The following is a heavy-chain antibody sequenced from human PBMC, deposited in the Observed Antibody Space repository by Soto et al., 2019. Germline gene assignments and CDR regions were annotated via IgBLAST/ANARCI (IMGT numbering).Heavy chain of an antibody. CDR2: IGTAGDT. CDR1: GFTFSSYD. J-gene: IGHJ6*03. V-gene: IGHV3-13*01. Sequence: EVQLVESGGGLVQPGGSLRLSCAASGFTFSSYDMHWVRQATGKGLEWVSAIGTAGDTYYPGSVKGRFTISRENAKNSLYLQMNRLRAGDTAVYYCARAGREYSSSWGYYYYYYMDVWGKGTTVTVSS. CDR3: ARAGREYSSSWGYYYYYYMDV. D-gene: IGHD6-13*01.